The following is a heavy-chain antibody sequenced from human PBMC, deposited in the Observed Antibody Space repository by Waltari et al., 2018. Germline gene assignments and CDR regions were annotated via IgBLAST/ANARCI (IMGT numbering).Heavy chain of an antibody. Sequence: QVQLQESGPGLVKPSETLSLTCTVSGGSISSYYWSWIRQPPGKGLEWIGYIYYSGSTNYSPSLKSRVTISVDTSKNQFSLKLSSVTAADTAVYYCARATAAAGLFDPWGQGTLVTVSS. V-gene: IGHV4-59*01. J-gene: IGHJ5*02. CDR3: ARATAAAGLFDP. CDR2: IYYSGST. CDR1: GGSISSYY. D-gene: IGHD6-13*01.